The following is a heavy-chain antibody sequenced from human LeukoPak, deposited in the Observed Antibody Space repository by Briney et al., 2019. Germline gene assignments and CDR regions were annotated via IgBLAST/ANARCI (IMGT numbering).Heavy chain of an antibody. CDR3: AKDSGSSGYPRGFDY. CDR1: GFTFSSYA. CDR2: ITGGGGNT. Sequence: PGGSLRLSCAASGFTFSSYAMSWVRQAPGKGLEWVSVITGGGGNTYYADSVKGRFTISRDNSKNTLYLQMNSLRAEDTAVYYCAKDSGSSGYPRGFDYWGQGTLVTVSS. D-gene: IGHD3-22*01. V-gene: IGHV3-23*01. J-gene: IGHJ4*02.